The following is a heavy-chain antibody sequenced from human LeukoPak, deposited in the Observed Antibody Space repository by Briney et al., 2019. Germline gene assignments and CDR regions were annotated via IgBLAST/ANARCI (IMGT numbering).Heavy chain of an antibody. CDR1: GFTFSSYW. D-gene: IGHD3-16*01. J-gene: IGHJ6*02. CDR2: INHNGNVN. V-gene: IGHV3-7*03. CDR3: ARGGGLDV. Sequence: GGSLRLSCAASGFTFSSYWKNWARQAPGKGLEWVASINHNGNVNYYVDSVKGRFTISRDNAKNSPYLQMSNLRAEDTAVYFCARGGGLDVWGQGATVTVSS.